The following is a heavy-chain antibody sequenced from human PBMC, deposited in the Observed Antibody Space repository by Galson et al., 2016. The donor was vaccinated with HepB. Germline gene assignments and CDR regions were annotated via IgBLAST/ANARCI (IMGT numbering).Heavy chain of an antibody. Sequence: SETLSLTCSVSGAAIDKYYWSWIRQPPGKNLEWIGYVRAGEGIKYNPTVKGRVTVSVDTSKRQFSLNLRSVTAADTAIYYCARARDYGNMVDFWGRGTLVTVSA. CDR1: GAAIDKYY. J-gene: IGHJ4*01. CDR3: ARARDYGNMVDF. CDR2: VRAGEGI. D-gene: IGHD4-11*01. V-gene: IGHV4-4*08.